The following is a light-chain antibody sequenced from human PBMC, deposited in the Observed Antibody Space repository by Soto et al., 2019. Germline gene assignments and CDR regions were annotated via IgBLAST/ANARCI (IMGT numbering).Light chain of an antibody. CDR3: QQYGSSLGT. V-gene: IGKV3-20*01. J-gene: IGKJ2*02. Sequence: EIVLTQSSGTLSLSPGERATLSCRASQSVSSSYFAWYQQKPCQAPRLLIYGASSRATGIPDRFSGSGSGTDFTLTISRLEPEDFAVYYCQQYGSSLGTFGQGTKLEIK. CDR2: GAS. CDR1: QSVSSSY.